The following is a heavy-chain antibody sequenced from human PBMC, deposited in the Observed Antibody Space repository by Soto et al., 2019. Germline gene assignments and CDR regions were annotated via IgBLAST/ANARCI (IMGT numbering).Heavy chain of an antibody. Sequence: QVQLVQSGADVKKPGSSVKVSCQASGVTFSSETLGWVXQXXXXXXXWVGGIIPLFGTASYAQKFQGRVTITADESTSTVYMELSSLRSDDTAVYFCATELGENPASPFDAWGQGTLVTVSS. J-gene: IGHJ4*02. D-gene: IGHD3-10*01. CDR3: ATELGENPASPFDA. CDR1: GVTFSSET. CDR2: IIPLFGTA. V-gene: IGHV1-69*01.